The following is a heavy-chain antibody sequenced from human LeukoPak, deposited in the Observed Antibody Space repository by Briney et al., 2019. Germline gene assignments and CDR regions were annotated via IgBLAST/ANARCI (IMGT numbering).Heavy chain of an antibody. J-gene: IGHJ4*02. V-gene: IGHV4-30-4*08. D-gene: IGHD3-22*01. CDR1: GGSISSGDYY. CDR2: IYYSGST. Sequence: PSETLSLXCTVSGGSISSGDYYWSWIRQPPGKGLEWIGYIYYSGSTYYNPSLKSRVTISVDTSKNQFSLKLSSVTAADTAVYYCAMMPPGPTMIVVVPVWGQGTLVTVSS. CDR3: AMMPPGPTMIVVVPV.